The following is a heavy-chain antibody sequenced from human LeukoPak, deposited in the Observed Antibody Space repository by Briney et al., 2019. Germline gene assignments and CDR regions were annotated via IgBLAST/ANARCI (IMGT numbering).Heavy chain of an antibody. J-gene: IGHJ4*02. V-gene: IGHV3-9*01. Sequence: GGSLRLSCAASGFTFCNYAMHWVRQAPGKGLEWVSGISWKSGSKGYADSVKGRVTISRDNAKNSLYLQMNSLGAEDTAVYYCVAGAWFGEFRDSSGQGTPVTVSS. CDR3: VAGAWFGEFRDS. CDR2: ISWKSGSK. CDR1: GFTFCNYA. D-gene: IGHD3-10*01.